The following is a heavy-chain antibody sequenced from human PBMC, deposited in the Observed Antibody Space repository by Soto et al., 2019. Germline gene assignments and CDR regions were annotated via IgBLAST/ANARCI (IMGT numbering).Heavy chain of an antibody. D-gene: IGHD3-16*02. Sequence: SETLSLTCAVYGGSFSGYYWSWIRQPPGKGLEWIGEINHSGSTNYNPSLKSRVTISVDTSKNQFSLKLSSVTAADTAVYYCARREKSYYFDYWGQGTLGTVSS. CDR1: GGSFSGYY. V-gene: IGHV4-34*01. CDR3: ARREKSYYFDY. CDR2: INHSGST. J-gene: IGHJ4*02.